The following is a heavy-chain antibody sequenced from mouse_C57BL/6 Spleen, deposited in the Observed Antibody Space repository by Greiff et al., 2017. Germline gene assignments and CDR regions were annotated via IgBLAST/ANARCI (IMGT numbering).Heavy chain of an antibody. J-gene: IGHJ4*01. D-gene: IGHD2-5*01. CDR2: ISYDGSN. Sequence: EVKLEESGPGLVKPSQSLSLTCSVTGYSITSGYYWNWLRQFPGNKLEWMGYISYDGSNNYNPSLKNRISITRDTSKNQFFLKLNSVTTEDTATYYCARDSYYSNYYAMDYWGQGTSVTVSS. V-gene: IGHV3-6*01. CDR1: GYSITSGYY. CDR3: ARDSYYSNYYAMDY.